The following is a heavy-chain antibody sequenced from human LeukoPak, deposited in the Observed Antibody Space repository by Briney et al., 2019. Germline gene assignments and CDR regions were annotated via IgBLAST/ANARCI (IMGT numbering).Heavy chain of an antibody. J-gene: IGHJ4*02. CDR1: GGSISSYY. V-gene: IGHV4-4*07. CDR2: IYTSGST. CDR3: ASARRDYDFDY. Sequence: SETLSLTCTVSGGSISSYYWSWLRQPAGKGLEWIGRIYTSGSTIYNPSLKSRVTMSVDTSKNQFSLKLSSVTAADTAVYYCASARRDYDFDYWGQGTLVTVSS. D-gene: IGHD4-17*01.